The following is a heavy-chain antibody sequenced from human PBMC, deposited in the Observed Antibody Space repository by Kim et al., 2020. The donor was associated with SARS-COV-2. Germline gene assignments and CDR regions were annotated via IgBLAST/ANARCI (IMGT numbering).Heavy chain of an antibody. Sequence: GGSLRLSCTTSGFTFTGHSMSWVRQAPGKGLEWVSSIDGSDGTTYYVDSVKGRFSISRDDSKTTLYLQMSALRADYKAASYCLKGGWGWIWDYWYRGTL. CDR1: GFTFTGHS. CDR2: IDGSDGTT. D-gene: IGHD2-21*01. V-gene: IGHV3-23*01. J-gene: IGHJ4*01. CDR3: LKGGWGWIWDY.